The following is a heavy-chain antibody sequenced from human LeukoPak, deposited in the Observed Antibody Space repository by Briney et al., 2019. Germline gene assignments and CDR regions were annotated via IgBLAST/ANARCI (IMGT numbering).Heavy chain of an antibody. Sequence: SETLSLTCTVSGGSISSSSYYWGWIRQPPGKGLEWIGSIYYSGSTYYNPSLKSRVTISVDTSKNQFSLKLSSVTAADTAVYYCARHSGGSYSTVYFDYWGQGTLVTVSS. V-gene: IGHV4-39*01. J-gene: IGHJ4*02. CDR1: GGSISSSSYY. D-gene: IGHD1-26*01. CDR2: IYYSGST. CDR3: ARHSGGSYSTVYFDY.